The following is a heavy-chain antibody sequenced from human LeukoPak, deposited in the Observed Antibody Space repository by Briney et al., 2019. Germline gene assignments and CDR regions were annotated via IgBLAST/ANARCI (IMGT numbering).Heavy chain of an antibody. CDR2: VYSSGST. Sequence: SQTLSLTCTVSGDSISSGGYYWSWIRQPAGKGLEWIGRVYSSGSTSYNPSLKSRVTISLDTSKNQFSLKLSSVTAADTAVYYCAREWITIFGVVQTDAFDIWGQGTMVTVSS. CDR3: AREWITIFGVVQTDAFDI. V-gene: IGHV4-61*02. J-gene: IGHJ3*02. CDR1: GDSISSGGYY. D-gene: IGHD3-3*01.